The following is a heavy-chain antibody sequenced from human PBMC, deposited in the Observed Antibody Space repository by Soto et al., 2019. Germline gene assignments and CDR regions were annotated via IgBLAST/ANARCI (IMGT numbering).Heavy chain of an antibody. CDR2: IYYSGST. CDR1: GGSISSGGYY. D-gene: IGHD2-15*01. J-gene: IGHJ3*02. CDR3: ARGDFYVGGYCSGGSCPRGAFDS. Sequence: QVQLQESGPGLVKPSQTLSLTCTVSGGSISSGGYYWSWIRQHPGKGLEWIGYIYYSGSTYYNPSLKSRVTISVDTSKNQFSLKLSSVTAADTAVYYCARGDFYVGGYCSGGSCPRGAFDSWGQGTMVTVSS. V-gene: IGHV4-31*03.